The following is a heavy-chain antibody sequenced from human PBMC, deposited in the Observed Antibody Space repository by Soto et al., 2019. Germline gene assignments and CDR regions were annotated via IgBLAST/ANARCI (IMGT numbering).Heavy chain of an antibody. D-gene: IGHD2-15*01. V-gene: IGHV4-39*01. J-gene: IGHJ4*02. CDR2: IYYSGST. CDR3: ARVCCGSCPLDY. CDR1: GCSISSSSYY. Sequence: QLHLQESGPGLVKPSETLSLTCTVSGCSISSSSYYWGWIRPPPGKGLEWIGSIYYSGSTYYNPSLKRRVTIPVDTSKTQCSLTLSSVPAADTAVYYCARVCCGSCPLDYWGQGTLVTVSS.